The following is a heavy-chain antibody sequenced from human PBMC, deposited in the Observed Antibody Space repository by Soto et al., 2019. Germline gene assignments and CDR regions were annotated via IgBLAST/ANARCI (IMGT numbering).Heavy chain of an antibody. V-gene: IGHV3-9*01. CDR2: ISWNSGSV. J-gene: IGHJ4*02. CDR1: GFTFDDYA. Sequence: GGSLRLSCAASGFTFDDYAMHWVRQAPGKGLEWVSGISWNSGSVGYADSVKGRFTISRDNAKNSLYLQMNSLRAEDTALYYCAKDICGDKIFYYFDYWGQGTLVTVSS. CDR3: AKDICGDKIFYYFDY. D-gene: IGHD4-17*01.